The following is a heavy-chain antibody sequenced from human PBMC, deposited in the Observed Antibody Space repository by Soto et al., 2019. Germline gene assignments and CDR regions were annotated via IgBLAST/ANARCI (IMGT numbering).Heavy chain of an antibody. Sequence: GGSLRLSCAASGFTFSSYWMSWVRQAPGKGLEWVANIKQDGSEKYYVDSVKGRFTISRDNAKNSLYLQMNSLRAEDTAVYYWARGRLIAAAGIGYFDYWGQGTLVTVSS. CDR2: IKQDGSEK. V-gene: IGHV3-7*03. CDR1: GFTFSSYW. D-gene: IGHD6-13*01. J-gene: IGHJ4*02. CDR3: ARGRLIAAAGIGYFDY.